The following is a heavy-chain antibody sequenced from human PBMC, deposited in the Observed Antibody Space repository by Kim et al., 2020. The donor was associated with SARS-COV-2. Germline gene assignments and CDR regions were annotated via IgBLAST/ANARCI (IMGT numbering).Heavy chain of an antibody. CDR2: ITGSSTYI. J-gene: IGHJ4*02. CDR1: GFTFSSYS. Sequence: GGSLRLSCAASGFTFSSYSINWVRQAPGEGLEWVSSITGSSTYIYYADSVKGRFTISRDNAKNSLYLQMNTLRAEDTAVYYCARGRYCSGTSCYADYWGQGTLVTVSS. D-gene: IGHD2-2*01. CDR3: ARGRYCSGTSCYADY. V-gene: IGHV3-21*01.